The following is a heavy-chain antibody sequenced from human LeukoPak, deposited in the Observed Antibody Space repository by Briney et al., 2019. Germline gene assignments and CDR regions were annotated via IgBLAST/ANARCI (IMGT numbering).Heavy chain of an antibody. V-gene: IGHV3-21*01. CDR2: ISSSGSYI. CDR1: GFIFGSNT. Sequence: GGSLRLSCAASGFIFGSNTMNWVRQAPGKGLEWVSSISSSGSYIYYADSVKGRFTISRDNAKNSLYLQMNSLRAEDTAVYYCARNPGYCSSTSCFPGGYWGQGTLVTVSS. D-gene: IGHD2-2*01. CDR3: ARNPGYCSSTSCFPGGY. J-gene: IGHJ4*02.